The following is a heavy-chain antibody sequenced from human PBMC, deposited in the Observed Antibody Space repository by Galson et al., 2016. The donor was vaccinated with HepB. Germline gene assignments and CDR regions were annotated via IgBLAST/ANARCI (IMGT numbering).Heavy chain of an antibody. V-gene: IGHV3-23*01. Sequence: SLRLSCAASGFTFSSYAMSWVRQAPGKGLEWVSGISGSAGSTNYADSVKGRFTISSDNSKNTVYLQMNSLRVEDTAVYYCGRGGTRGSPHGVDVWGQGTTVTVSS. CDR1: GFTFSSYA. CDR3: GRGGTRGSPHGVDV. J-gene: IGHJ6*02. CDR2: ISGSAGST. D-gene: IGHD1-7*01.